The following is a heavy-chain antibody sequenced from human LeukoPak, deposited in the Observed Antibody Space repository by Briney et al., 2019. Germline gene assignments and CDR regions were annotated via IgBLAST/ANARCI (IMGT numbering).Heavy chain of an antibody. D-gene: IGHD3-22*01. CDR2: IIPIFGTA. Sequence: SVKVSCKASGGTFSSYAISWVRQAPGQGLEWTGGIIPIFGTANYAQKFQGRVTITTDESTSTAYMELSSLRSEDTAVYYCARGNSETYYYDSSGTGGFDPWGQGTLVTVSS. J-gene: IGHJ5*02. CDR1: GGTFSSYA. CDR3: ARGNSETYYYDSSGTGGFDP. V-gene: IGHV1-69*05.